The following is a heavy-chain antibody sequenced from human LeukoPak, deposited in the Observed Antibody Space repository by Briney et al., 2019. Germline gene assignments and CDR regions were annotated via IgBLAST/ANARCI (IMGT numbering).Heavy chain of an antibody. CDR1: GFIFNNYW. J-gene: IGHJ4*02. D-gene: IGHD2-15*01. CDR2: IKEDGSEK. V-gene: IGHV3-7*03. CDR3: ARVPRDCSGGSCYGIYFDY. Sequence: GGSLRLSCAASGFIFNNYWMNWVRQAPGKGLELVANIKEDGSEKYYVDSVKGRFTTSRDNVKNSLYLQMNSLRVEDTAVYYCARVPRDCSGGSCYGIYFDYWGQGTLVTVSS.